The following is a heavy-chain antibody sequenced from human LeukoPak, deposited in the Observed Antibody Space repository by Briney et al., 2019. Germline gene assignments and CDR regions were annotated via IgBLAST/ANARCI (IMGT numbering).Heavy chain of an antibody. J-gene: IGHJ4*02. D-gene: IGHD3-10*01. CDR2: INPNSGGT. CDR3: ARMYYYGSGNIDY. CDR1: GYTFTGYY. V-gene: IGHV1-2*02. Sequence: ASVKVSCKASGYTFTGYYMHWVRQAPGQGLEWMGWINPNSGGTNYAQKFQGRVTMTRDTSISTAYMELSRLRSDDTAVYYCARMYYYGSGNIDYWGQGTLVTVSS.